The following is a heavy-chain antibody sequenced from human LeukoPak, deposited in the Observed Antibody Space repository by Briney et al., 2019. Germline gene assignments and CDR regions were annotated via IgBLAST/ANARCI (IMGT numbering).Heavy chain of an antibody. D-gene: IGHD3-22*01. CDR2: ISGSGGST. J-gene: IGHJ4*02. V-gene: IGHV3-23*01. CDR1: GFTFSSYA. CDR3: AKDGGITMIVVVSRGTHFDY. Sequence: PGGSLRLSCAASGFTFSSYAMSWVRQAPGKGLEWVSAISGSGGSTYYADSVKGRFTISRDNSKSTLYLQMNSLRAEDTAVYYCAKDGGITMIVVVSRGTHFDYWGQGTLVTVSS.